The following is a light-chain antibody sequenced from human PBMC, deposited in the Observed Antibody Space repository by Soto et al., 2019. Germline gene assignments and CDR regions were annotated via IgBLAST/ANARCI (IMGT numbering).Light chain of an antibody. Sequence: QSVVTQPACVSGSPGQSITISCTGTSGDIGSYNRVSWYQQHPGKAPKLIIYEVTDRPSGVSNRFSGSKSGNTASLTISGLQAEDEAEYYCSSCTNINTRACVFGTGTKVTAL. J-gene: IGLJ1*01. CDR2: EVT. CDR3: SSCTNINTRACV. V-gene: IGLV2-14*01. CDR1: SGDIGSYNR.